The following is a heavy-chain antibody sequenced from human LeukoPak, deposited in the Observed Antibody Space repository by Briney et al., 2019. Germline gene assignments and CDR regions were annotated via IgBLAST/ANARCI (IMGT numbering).Heavy chain of an antibody. Sequence: ASVKVSCKASGYTFTSYGISWVRQAPGQGLEWMGWISAYNGNTSYAQKLQGRVTMTTDTSTSTAYMELRSLRSDDTAVYYCARETGPKGFGEFFPVYYYYYGMDVWGQGTTVTVSS. CDR1: GYTFTSYG. CDR3: ARETGPKGFGEFFPVYYYYYGMDV. D-gene: IGHD3-10*01. CDR2: ISAYNGNT. J-gene: IGHJ6*02. V-gene: IGHV1-18*01.